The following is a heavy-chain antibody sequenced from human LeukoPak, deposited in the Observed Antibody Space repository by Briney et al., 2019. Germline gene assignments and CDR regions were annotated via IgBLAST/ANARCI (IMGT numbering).Heavy chain of an antibody. D-gene: IGHD2-15*01. Sequence: ASVKVSCKASGYTFTGYYMHWVRQAPGQGLEWVGWINPNSGGTNYAQKFQGRVTMTRDTSISTAYMELSRLRSDDTAVYYCARVDLGYCSGGSCYGQYNWFDPWGREPWSPSPQ. CDR3: ARVDLGYCSGGSCYGQYNWFDP. CDR1: GYTFTGYY. CDR2: INPNSGGT. V-gene: IGHV1-2*02. J-gene: IGHJ5*02.